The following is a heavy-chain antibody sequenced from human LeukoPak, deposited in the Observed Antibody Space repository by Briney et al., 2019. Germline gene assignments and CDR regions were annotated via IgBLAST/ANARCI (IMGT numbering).Heavy chain of an antibody. V-gene: IGHV4-34*01. Sequence: PSETLSLTCAVYGGSFSGYYWSWIRQPPGKGLEWIGEINHSGSTNYNPSLKSRVTISVDTSKNQFSLKLSSVTAADTAVYYCARGIPPPPTCGGNSIFDYWGQGTLVTVSS. J-gene: IGHJ4*02. CDR1: GGSFSGYY. CDR2: INHSGST. CDR3: ARGIPPPPTCGGNSIFDY. D-gene: IGHD4-23*01.